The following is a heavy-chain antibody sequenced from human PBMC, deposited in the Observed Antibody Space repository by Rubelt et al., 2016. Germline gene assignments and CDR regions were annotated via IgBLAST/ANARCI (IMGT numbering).Heavy chain of an antibody. CDR1: GFTASSHY. Sequence: EVQLVESGGGLIQPGGSLRLSCAASGFTASSHYMNWVRQAPGKGLEWVSAISGSGGSTYYEDSVKGRFTISRDNSKNTLYLQMNSLKTEDTAVYYCTTSGTPFQHWGQGTLVTVSS. CDR2: SGSGGST. V-gene: IGHV3-23*04. CDR3: TTSGTPFQH. D-gene: IGHD2-2*01. J-gene: IGHJ1*01.